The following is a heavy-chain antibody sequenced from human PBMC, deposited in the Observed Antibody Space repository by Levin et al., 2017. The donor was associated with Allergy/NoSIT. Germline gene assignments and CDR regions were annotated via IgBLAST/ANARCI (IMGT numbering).Heavy chain of an antibody. D-gene: IGHD2-21*02. J-gene: IGHJ4*02. CDR2: ITGGGSDT. V-gene: IGHV3-23*01. CDR1: GFAFGDYA. Sequence: GESLKISCAASGFAFGDYAMTWVRQTPGKGLEWVSDITGGGSDTWYGDSVKGRFTVSRDNSKDMLYLELNSLRVEDTGIYYCARRMATAIDFFDYWGQGTLVTVSS. CDR3: ARRMATAIDFFDY.